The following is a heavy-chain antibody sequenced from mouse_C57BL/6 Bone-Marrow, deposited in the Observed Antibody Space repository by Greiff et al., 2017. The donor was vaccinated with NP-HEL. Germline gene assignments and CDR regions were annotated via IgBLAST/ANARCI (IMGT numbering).Heavy chain of an antibody. CDR2: ISSGGDYI. V-gene: IGHV5-9-1*02. Sequence: EVMLVESGEGLVKPGGSLKLSCAASGFTFSSYAMSWVRQTPEKRLEWVAYISSGGDYIYYADTVKGRLTSSRENARNTLYLQMSSLKSEDTAMYYCTRDPYDYDAGYYAIDYWGQGTSVTVSS. CDR1: GFTFSSYA. CDR3: TRDPYDYDAGYYAIDY. D-gene: IGHD2-4*01. J-gene: IGHJ4*01.